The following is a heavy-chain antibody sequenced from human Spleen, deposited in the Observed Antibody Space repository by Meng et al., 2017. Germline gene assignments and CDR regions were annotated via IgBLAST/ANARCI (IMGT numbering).Heavy chain of an antibody. J-gene: IGHJ3*02. CDR1: GFTFSSYW. CDR2: IKQDGSEK. Sequence: GGSLRLSCAGSGFTFSSYWMSWVRQAPGKGLEWVANIKQDGSEKYYVDSVKGRFTISRDNAKNSLYLQMNSLRAEDTAVYYCARDPKVVVTANDAFDIWGQGTMVTVSS. D-gene: IGHD2-21*02. V-gene: IGHV3-7*01. CDR3: ARDPKVVVTANDAFDI.